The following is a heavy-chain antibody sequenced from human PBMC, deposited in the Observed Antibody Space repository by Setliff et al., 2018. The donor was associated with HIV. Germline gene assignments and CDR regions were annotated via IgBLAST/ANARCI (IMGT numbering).Heavy chain of an antibody. Sequence: ASVKVSCKASGYTFTGYYMHWVRQAPGQGLEWMGWINPNSGGTTYAQRFQGRVTMTRDTSISTAYMEVSRLRSDDTAVYYCARDHCSSSGCPGLFDPWGQGTLVTVSS. V-gene: IGHV1-2*02. J-gene: IGHJ5*02. CDR2: INPNSGGT. CDR1: GYTFTGYY. D-gene: IGHD2-2*01. CDR3: ARDHCSSSGCPGLFDP.